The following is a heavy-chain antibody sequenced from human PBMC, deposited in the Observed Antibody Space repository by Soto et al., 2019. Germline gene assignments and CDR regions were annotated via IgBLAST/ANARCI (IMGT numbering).Heavy chain of an antibody. CDR3: ARAEGIWFGELFAAFDI. CDR1: GGTFSSYT. Sequence: SVKVSCKASGGTFSSYTISWVRQAPGQGLEWMGRIIPILGIANYAQKFQGRVTITADKSTSTAYMELSSPRSEDTAVYYCARAEGIWFGELFAAFDIWGQGTMVTVSS. CDR2: IIPILGIA. D-gene: IGHD3-10*01. J-gene: IGHJ3*02. V-gene: IGHV1-69*02.